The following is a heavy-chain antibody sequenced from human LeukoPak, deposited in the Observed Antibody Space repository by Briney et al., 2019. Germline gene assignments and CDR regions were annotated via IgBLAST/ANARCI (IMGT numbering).Heavy chain of an antibody. V-gene: IGHV4-39*02. Sequence: PSETLSLTCTVSGGSISSSSYYWGWIRQPPGKGLEWIGSIYYSGSTYYNPSLKSRVTISVDTSKNQFSLKLSSVTAADTAVYYCARDSYYGSGTYYYYMDVWGKGTTVTVSS. CDR3: ARDSYYGSGTYYYYMDV. D-gene: IGHD3-10*01. CDR2: IYYSGST. J-gene: IGHJ6*03. CDR1: GGSISSSSYY.